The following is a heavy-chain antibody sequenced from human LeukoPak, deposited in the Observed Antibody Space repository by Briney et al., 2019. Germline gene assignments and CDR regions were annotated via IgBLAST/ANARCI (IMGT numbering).Heavy chain of an antibody. CDR2: INSNGGST. D-gene: IGHD6-13*01. CDR3: ARDRSSSWYPPFGDY. J-gene: IGHJ4*02. CDR1: GFTFSSYA. V-gene: IGHV3-64*02. Sequence: GGSLRLSCAASGFTFSSYAMHWVRQAPGKGLEYVSAINSNGGSTYYADSVRGRFTISRDNSKNTLYLQMGSLRAEDMAVYYCARDRSSSWYPPFGDYWGQGTLVSVSS.